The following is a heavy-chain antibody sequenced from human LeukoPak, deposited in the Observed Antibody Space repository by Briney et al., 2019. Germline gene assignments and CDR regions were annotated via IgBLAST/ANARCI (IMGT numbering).Heavy chain of an antibody. Sequence: KPGGSLRLSCAASGFTFSDYYMSWIRQAPGKGLEWVSYISSSGSTIYYADSVKGRFTISRDNAKNSLYLQMNSLRVEDTAVYYCARALTMVRGVSVWFDPWGQGTLVTVSS. CDR3: ARALTMVRGVSVWFDP. CDR2: ISSSGSTI. J-gene: IGHJ5*02. V-gene: IGHV3-11*01. CDR1: GFTFSDYY. D-gene: IGHD3-10*01.